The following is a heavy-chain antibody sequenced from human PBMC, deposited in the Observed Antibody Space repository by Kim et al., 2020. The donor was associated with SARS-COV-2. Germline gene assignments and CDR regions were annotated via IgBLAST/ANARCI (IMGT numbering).Heavy chain of an antibody. CDR1: GGSISSSSYY. Sequence: SETLSLTCTVSGGSISSSSYYWGWIRQPPGKGLEWIGSIYYSGSTYYNPSLKSRVTISVDTSKNQFSLKLSSVTAADTAVYYCARDRRRGLAAAGVRNNWFDPWGQGTLVTVSS. J-gene: IGHJ5*02. V-gene: IGHV4-39*07. CDR3: ARDRRRGLAAAGVRNNWFDP. CDR2: IYYSGST. D-gene: IGHD6-13*01.